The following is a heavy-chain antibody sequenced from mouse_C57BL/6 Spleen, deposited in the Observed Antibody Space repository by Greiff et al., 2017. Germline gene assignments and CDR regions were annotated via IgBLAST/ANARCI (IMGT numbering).Heavy chain of an antibody. J-gene: IGHJ2*01. D-gene: IGHD4-1*01. CDR1: GYTFTGYW. V-gene: IGHV1-9*01. CDR2: ILPGSGST. Sequence: QVQLKQSGAELMKPGASVKLSCKATGYTFTGYWIEWVKQRPGHGLEWIGEILPGSGSTNYSEKFKGKATFTADTSSNTAYMQLSSLTTEDSAIYYCARGGGTDYWGQGTTLTVSS. CDR3: ARGGGTDY.